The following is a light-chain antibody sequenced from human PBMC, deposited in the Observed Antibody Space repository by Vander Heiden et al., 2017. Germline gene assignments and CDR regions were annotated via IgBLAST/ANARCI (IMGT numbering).Light chain of an antibody. CDR3: SSYTTSSTQV. V-gene: IGLV2-14*01. Sequence: QSALTQPASVSESPGQSITISCTGTSSDVGGYNYVSWYQQHPGKAPKLMIYDVSNRPSGVSDRFSGSKSGNTASLTISGLQGEDEADYYCSSYTTSSTQVFGGGTKLTVL. CDR2: DVS. CDR1: SSDVGGYNY. J-gene: IGLJ2*01.